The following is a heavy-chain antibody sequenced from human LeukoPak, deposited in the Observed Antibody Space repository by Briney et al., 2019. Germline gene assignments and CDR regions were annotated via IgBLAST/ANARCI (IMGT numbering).Heavy chain of an antibody. CDR3: ARGPEDYSNYYYYYGMDV. V-gene: IGHV1-69*05. CDR1: GGTFSSYA. Sequence: SVKVSCKASGGTFSSYAISWVRQARGQGLEWMGGIIPIFGTANYAQKFQGRVTITTDESTSTAYMELSSLRSEDTAVYYCARGPEDYSNYYYYYGMDVWGQGTTVTVSS. D-gene: IGHD4-11*01. J-gene: IGHJ6*02. CDR2: IIPIFGTA.